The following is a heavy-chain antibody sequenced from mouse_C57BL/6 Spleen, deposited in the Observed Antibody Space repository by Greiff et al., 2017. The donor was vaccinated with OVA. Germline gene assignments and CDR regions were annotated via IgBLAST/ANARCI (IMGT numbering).Heavy chain of an antibody. D-gene: IGHD2-4*01. CDR3: ARCGDYDAFFAY. Sequence: VKLVESGAELVRPGASVKLSCKASGYTFTDYYINWVKQRPGQGLEWIARIYPGSGNTYYNEKFKGKATLTAEKSSSTAYMQLSSLTSEDSAVYFCARCGDYDAFFAYWGQGTLVTVSA. CDR1: GYTFTDYY. J-gene: IGHJ3*01. CDR2: IYPGSGNT. V-gene: IGHV1-76*01.